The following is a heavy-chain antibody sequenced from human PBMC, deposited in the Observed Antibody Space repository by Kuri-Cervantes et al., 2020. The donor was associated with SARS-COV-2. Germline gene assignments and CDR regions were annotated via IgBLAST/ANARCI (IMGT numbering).Heavy chain of an antibody. Sequence: GGSLRLSCADSGFTFSSYSMNWVRQAPGKGLEWVSYISSSSSYIYYADSLKGRFTISRDNAKNSLYLQMNSLRAEDTVLYYCARSRYCSSTSCPGGDYWGQGTLVTVSS. V-gene: IGHV3-21*04. D-gene: IGHD2-2*01. CDR1: GFTFSSYS. J-gene: IGHJ4*02. CDR3: ARSRYCSSTSCPGGDY. CDR2: ISSSSSYI.